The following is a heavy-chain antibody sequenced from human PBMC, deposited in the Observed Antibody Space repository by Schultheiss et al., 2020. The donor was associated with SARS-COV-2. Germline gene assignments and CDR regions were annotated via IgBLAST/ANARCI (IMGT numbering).Heavy chain of an antibody. Sequence: SETLSLTCTVSGGSISSSSYYWGWIRQHPGKGLEWIGYIYYSGSTNYNPSLKSRVTISVDTSKNQFSLKLSSVTAADTAVYYCARGHDFWKGYYYYYYGMDVWGQGTTVTVSS. CDR2: IYYSGST. D-gene: IGHD3-3*01. CDR1: GGSISSSSYY. V-gene: IGHV4-61*05. J-gene: IGHJ6*02. CDR3: ARGHDFWKGYYYYYYGMDV.